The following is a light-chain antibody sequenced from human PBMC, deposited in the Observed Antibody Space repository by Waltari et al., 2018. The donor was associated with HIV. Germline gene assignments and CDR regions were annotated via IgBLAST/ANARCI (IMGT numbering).Light chain of an antibody. CDR2: TNI. CDR3: QSFDSSLSGGV. CDR1: SSTIGAVYA. J-gene: IGLJ2*01. Sequence: QSVLTQPPSVSGAPGQRVPIPCTGSSSTIGAVYAVHWYQQLPGTPPKPLIYTNINRPSGVPDRFSGSKSGTSASLAITGLQAEDEADYYCQSFDSSLSGGVFGGGTKLTVL. V-gene: IGLV1-40*01.